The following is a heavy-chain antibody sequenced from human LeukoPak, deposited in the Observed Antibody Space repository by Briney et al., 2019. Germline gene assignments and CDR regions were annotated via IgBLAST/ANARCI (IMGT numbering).Heavy chain of an antibody. Sequence: SETLSLTCAVYGGSFSGCYWSWIRQPPGKGLEWIGEINRSGSTNYNPSLKSRVTISVDTSKNQFSLKLSSVTAADTAVYYCASKGTPRDDSSGYYYYWGQGTLVTVSS. CDR2: INRSGST. V-gene: IGHV4-34*01. D-gene: IGHD3-22*01. J-gene: IGHJ4*02. CDR3: ASKGTPRDDSSGYYYY. CDR1: GGSFSGCY.